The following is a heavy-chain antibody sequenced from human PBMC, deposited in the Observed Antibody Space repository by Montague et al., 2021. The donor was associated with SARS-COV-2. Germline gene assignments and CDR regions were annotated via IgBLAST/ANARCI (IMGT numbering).Heavy chain of an antibody. CDR2: IYYSGST. CDR1: GGSISSSSYY. Sequence: SETLSLTCTVSGGSISSSSYYWGWIRQPPGKGLEWIGSIYYSGSTNYNASLKSRVTISVDTSKNQFSLKLTSVTAADTAVYYCARHGGHSYAHFAYWGQGTLVIVSS. V-gene: IGHV4-39*01. CDR3: ARHGGHSYAHFAY. J-gene: IGHJ4*02. D-gene: IGHD5-18*01.